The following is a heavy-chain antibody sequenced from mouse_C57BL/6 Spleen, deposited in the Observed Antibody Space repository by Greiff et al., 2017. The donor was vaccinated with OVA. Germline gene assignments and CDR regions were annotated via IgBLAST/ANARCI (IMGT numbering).Heavy chain of an antibody. J-gene: IGHJ2*01. CDR1: GYTFTSSW. Sequence: QVQLQQPGAELVRPGSSVKLSCKASGYTFTSSWMHWVKQRPIQGLEWIGNIDPSDSETHYNQKFKDKATLTVYTSSSTAYMQLSSLTSEDSSVYYCARGITTIVAYYFDYWGQGTTLTVSS. CDR2: IDPSDSET. CDR3: ARGITTIVAYYFDY. D-gene: IGHD1-1*01. V-gene: IGHV1-52*01.